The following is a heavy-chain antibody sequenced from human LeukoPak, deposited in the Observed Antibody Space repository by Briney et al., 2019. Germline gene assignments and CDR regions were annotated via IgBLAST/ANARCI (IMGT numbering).Heavy chain of an antibody. CDR2: ISYDGSNK. CDR3: AREDGSTSCFDY. Sequence: GGSLRLSCAASGFTFSSYGMHWVRQAPGKGLEWVAVISYDGSNKYYADSVKGRFTISRDNSKNTLYLQMNSLRAEDTAVYYCAREDGSTSCFDYWGQGTLVTVSS. CDR1: GFTFSSYG. D-gene: IGHD2-2*01. V-gene: IGHV3-30*19. J-gene: IGHJ4*02.